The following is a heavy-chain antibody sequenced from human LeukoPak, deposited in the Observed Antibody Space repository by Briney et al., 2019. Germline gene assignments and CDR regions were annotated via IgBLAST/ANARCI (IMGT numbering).Heavy chain of an antibody. Sequence: SVKVSCKASGYTFTSYGISWVRQAPGQGLEWMGGIIPIFGTANYAQKFQGRVTITADESTSTAYMELSSLRSEDTAVYYCARSEHDGLFDYWGQGTLVTVSS. CDR1: GYTFTSYG. D-gene: IGHD1/OR15-1a*01. CDR3: ARSEHDGLFDY. V-gene: IGHV1-69*13. J-gene: IGHJ4*02. CDR2: IIPIFGTA.